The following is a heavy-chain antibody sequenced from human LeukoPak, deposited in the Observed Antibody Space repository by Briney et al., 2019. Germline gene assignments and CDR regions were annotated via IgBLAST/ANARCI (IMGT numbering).Heavy chain of an antibody. V-gene: IGHV3-7*01. CDR2: IKQDGSEK. CDR3: ARARNDNSDDWFDP. CDR1: GFTFSSYW. J-gene: IGHJ5*02. D-gene: IGHD1-1*01. Sequence: SGGSLRLSCAASGFTFSSYWMSWVRQAPGKGLEWVANIKQDGSEKYYVDSVKGRFTISRDNAKNSLYLQMNSLRAEDTAVYYCARARNDNSDDWFDPWGQGTLVTVSS.